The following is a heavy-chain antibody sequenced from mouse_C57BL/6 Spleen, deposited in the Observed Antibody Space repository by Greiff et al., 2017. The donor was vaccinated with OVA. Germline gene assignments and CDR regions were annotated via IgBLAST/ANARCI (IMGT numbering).Heavy chain of an antibody. CDR3: AREYYGPRYFDV. V-gene: IGHV1-50*01. CDR2: IDPSDSYT. CDR1: GYTFTSYW. J-gene: IGHJ1*03. D-gene: IGHD1-1*01. Sequence: VQLQQPGAELVKPGASVKLSCKASGYTFTSYWMQWVKQRPGQGLEWIGEIDPSDSYTNYNQKFKGKATLPVDTSSSTAYMQLSSLTSEDSAVYYCAREYYGPRYFDVWGTGTTGTVSS.